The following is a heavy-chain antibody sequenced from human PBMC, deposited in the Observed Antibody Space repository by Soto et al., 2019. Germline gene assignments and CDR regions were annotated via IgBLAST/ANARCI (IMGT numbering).Heavy chain of an antibody. D-gene: IGHD5-18*01. CDR2: ISSTGSFL. V-gene: IGHV3-21*02. CDR1: GFTFSSYS. CDR3: ARVAYSYGYYFDY. Sequence: EVRVVESGGGLVKPGGSLRLSCAASGFTFSSYSMNWVRQAPGKGLEWISGISSTGSFLFYADSVKGRFTISRDNAQNSLFLQMNSLRGEDTAVYYCARVAYSYGYYFDYWGQGTLVTVSS. J-gene: IGHJ4*02.